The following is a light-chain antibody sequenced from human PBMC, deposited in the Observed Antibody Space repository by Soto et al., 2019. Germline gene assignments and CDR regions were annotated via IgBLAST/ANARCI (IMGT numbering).Light chain of an antibody. J-gene: IGKJ5*01. CDR3: QKRSNWPIT. CDR1: QSVSSN. Sequence: EIVMTQSPATLSVSPGGRSTLSCRASQSVSSNLAWYQQKPGQAPRLLIYGASTRATGIPARFSGSGSGTEFTLTISSLQSEDFAVYYCQKRSNWPITFGQGTRLEI. V-gene: IGKV3-15*01. CDR2: GAS.